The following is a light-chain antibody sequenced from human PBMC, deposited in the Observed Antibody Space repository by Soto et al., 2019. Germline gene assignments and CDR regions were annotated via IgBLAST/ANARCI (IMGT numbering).Light chain of an antibody. CDR2: GAK. CDR3: QQCHATPLT. CDR1: QAISNY. V-gene: IGKV1-39*01. J-gene: IGKJ5*01. Sequence: DIQMTQSPSFLSASVGDRVTITCRASQAISNYLNWYQQKPGKAPNLLIFGAKALQSGVPSRFTGSEYGTEFALTIPALQPEDVGMCCCQQCHATPLTFGQGTRL.